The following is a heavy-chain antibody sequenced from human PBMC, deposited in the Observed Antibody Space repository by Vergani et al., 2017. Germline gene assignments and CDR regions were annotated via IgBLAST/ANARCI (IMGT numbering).Heavy chain of an antibody. Sequence: QVQLVESGGGVVQPGRSLSLSCAASGFTFSSYGMHWVGQAPGKGRGWVEVIGYDGSNKNYEDSGKGRFTISRDNSKNTLYLQMNSLRAEDTAVYYCARDLDYSNPQGGFDPWGQGTLVTVSS. J-gene: IGHJ5*02. V-gene: IGHV3-33*08. CDR2: IGYDGSNK. D-gene: IGHD4-11*01. CDR1: GFTFSSYG. CDR3: ARDLDYSNPQGGFDP.